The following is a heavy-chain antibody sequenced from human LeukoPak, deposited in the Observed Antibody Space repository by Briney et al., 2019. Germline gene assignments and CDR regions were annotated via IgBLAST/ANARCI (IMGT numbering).Heavy chain of an antibody. V-gene: IGHV3-7*05. Sequence: GGSLRLSCAASGFSFSSYWMTWVRQAPGKGLEWVGNIKQDGSEQYFGDSVKGRFTVSRDNAKNSLYLQMNSLRAEDTAVYYCAKDVKYNLEYWGQGTLVTVSS. J-gene: IGHJ4*02. D-gene: IGHD1-14*01. CDR1: GFSFSSYW. CDR3: AKDVKYNLEY. CDR2: IKQDGSEQ.